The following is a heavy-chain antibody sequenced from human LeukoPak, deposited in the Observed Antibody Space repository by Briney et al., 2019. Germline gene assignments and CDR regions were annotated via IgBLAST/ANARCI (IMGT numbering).Heavy chain of an antibody. V-gene: IGHV3-53*01. CDR2: IYSGGST. CDR1: GFTVSSNY. J-gene: IGHJ4*02. CDR3: AAYDFWSGYSAGIDY. Sequence: GGSLRLSCSASGFTVSSNYMCWVRRAPGKGLEWVSLIYSGGSTYYADSVKGRFTISRDNSKNTLYLQMNSLRADDTAVYYCAAYDFWSGYSAGIDYWGQGTLVTVSS. D-gene: IGHD3-3*01.